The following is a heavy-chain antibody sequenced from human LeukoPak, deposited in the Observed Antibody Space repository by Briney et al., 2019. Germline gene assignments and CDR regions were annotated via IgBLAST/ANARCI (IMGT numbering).Heavy chain of an antibody. J-gene: IGHJ4*02. Sequence: ASVKDSCKASGYTFTNYALNWVRLAPGQGLEWMGWINTNTGNPTYAQGFTGRFVFSLDTSVSTAYLQISSLKSEDTAVYYCARGLEDGYHYWGQGTLVIVSS. CDR3: ARGLEDGYHY. CDR1: GYTFTNYA. D-gene: IGHD5-24*01. V-gene: IGHV7-4-1*02. CDR2: INTNTGNP.